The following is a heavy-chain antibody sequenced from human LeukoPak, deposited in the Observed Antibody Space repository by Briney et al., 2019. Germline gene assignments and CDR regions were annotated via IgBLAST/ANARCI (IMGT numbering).Heavy chain of an antibody. J-gene: IGHJ5*02. CDR3: ARDPALTMVRGVPRNWFDP. V-gene: IGHV1-2*02. D-gene: IGHD3-10*01. Sequence: ASVKVSCKASGYTFTGYYMHWVRQAPGQGLEWMGWINPNSGGTNYAQKFQGRVTMTRDTSISTAYMELSRLRSDDTAVYHCARDPALTMVRGVPRNWFDPWGQGTLVTVSS. CDR1: GYTFTGYY. CDR2: INPNSGGT.